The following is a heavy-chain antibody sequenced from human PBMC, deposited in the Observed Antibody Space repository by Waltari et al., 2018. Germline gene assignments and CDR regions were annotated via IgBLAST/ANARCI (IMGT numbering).Heavy chain of an antibody. CDR1: GVGHYE. CDR2: ISKNGYNI. Sequence: EAHVVESGGGLAQPGGSLRLYCVVSGVGHYEMKWVRQAPGKGLEWLAYISKNGYNIIYADSVKGRFTISRDDADNSLYLQMRSLRAEDTAIYYCTTGGANVVVPAAVTDNFGLDVWGHGTTVTVS. J-gene: IGHJ6*02. V-gene: IGHV3-48*03. D-gene: IGHD6-13*01. CDR3: TTGGANVVVPAAVTDNFGLDV.